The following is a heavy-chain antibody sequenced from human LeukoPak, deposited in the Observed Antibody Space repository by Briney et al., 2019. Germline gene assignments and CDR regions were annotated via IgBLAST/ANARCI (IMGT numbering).Heavy chain of an antibody. Sequence: SETLSLTCTVSGGSISSYYWSWIRQPPGKGLEWIGYIYYSGSTNYNPSLESRVTISVDTSKNQFSLKLSSVTAADTAVYYCAPYSSAGWFDPWGQGTLVTVSS. V-gene: IGHV4-59*01. CDR2: IYYSGST. J-gene: IGHJ5*02. D-gene: IGHD6-19*01. CDR1: GGSISSYY. CDR3: APYSSAGWFDP.